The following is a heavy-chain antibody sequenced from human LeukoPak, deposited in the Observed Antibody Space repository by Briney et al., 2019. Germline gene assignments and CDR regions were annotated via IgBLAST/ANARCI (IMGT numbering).Heavy chain of an antibody. Sequence: SVKVSCKASGGTFSSYAISWVRQAPGQGLEWMGGIIPIFGTANYAQKFQGRVTITADESTSTAYMELSSLRSEDTAVYYCAREISLTGYYYPWHYFDYWGQGTLVTVSS. CDR1: GGTFSSYA. V-gene: IGHV1-69*13. D-gene: IGHD3-9*01. CDR3: AREISLTGYYYPWHYFDY. CDR2: IIPIFGTA. J-gene: IGHJ4*02.